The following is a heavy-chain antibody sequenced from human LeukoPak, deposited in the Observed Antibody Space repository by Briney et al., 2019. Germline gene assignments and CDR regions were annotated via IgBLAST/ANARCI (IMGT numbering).Heavy chain of an antibody. CDR2: IIPIFGTA. Sequence: ASVKVSCKASGGTFSSYAISWVRQAPGQGLEWMGGIIPIFGTANYAQKFQGRVTITADESTSTAYMELSSLRSEDTAAYYCATVPYCGGDCYSRRDFDYWGQGTLVTVSS. CDR3: ATVPYCGGDCYSRRDFDY. J-gene: IGHJ4*02. D-gene: IGHD2-21*02. CDR1: GGTFSSYA. V-gene: IGHV1-69*13.